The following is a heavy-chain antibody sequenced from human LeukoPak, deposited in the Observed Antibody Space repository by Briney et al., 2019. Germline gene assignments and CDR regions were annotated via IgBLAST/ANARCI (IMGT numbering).Heavy chain of an antibody. CDR2: IYYSGST. CDR3: ARVRIVGATAYFDY. CDR1: GGSISSSSYY. V-gene: IGHV4-39*07. J-gene: IGHJ4*02. Sequence: SETLSLTCTVSGGSISSSSYYWGWIRQPPGKGLEWIESIYYSGSTYYNPSLKSRVTISVDTSKNQFSLKLSPVTAADTAVYYCARVRIVGATAYFDYWGQGTLVTVSS. D-gene: IGHD1-26*01.